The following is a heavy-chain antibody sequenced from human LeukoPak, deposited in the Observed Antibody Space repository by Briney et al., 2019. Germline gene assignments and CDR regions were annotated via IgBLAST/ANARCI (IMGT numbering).Heavy chain of an antibody. V-gene: IGHV3-23*01. Sequence: GGSLRLSCAASGFTFSSYAMSWVRQAPGKGLEWVSAINGSGGSTYYADSVKGRFTISRDNSKNTLFLQMNSLRAEDTAVYFCARARQSVYPDYWGQGTLVIVSS. CDR2: INGSGGST. D-gene: IGHD3-16*02. CDR3: ARARQSVYPDY. J-gene: IGHJ4*02. CDR1: GFTFSSYA.